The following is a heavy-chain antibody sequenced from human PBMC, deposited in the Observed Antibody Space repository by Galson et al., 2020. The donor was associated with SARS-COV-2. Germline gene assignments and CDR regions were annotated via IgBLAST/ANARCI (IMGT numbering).Heavy chain of an antibody. CDR1: VVTFRSFA. CDR2: IAYDVVHK. Sequence: GGPLKIPGESPVVTFRSFAIHGVRQAPAKGLHWGAVIAYDVVHKLYADSVQGRFSVSRDTSINTRYLQMNTLTTDDTPVYFCARGTQGIPRPPTGYWFLDLWGRGTPVTVSS. D-gene: IGHD6-13*01. V-gene: IGHV3-30*04. J-gene: IGHJ2*01. CDR3: ARGTQGIPRPPTGYWFLDL.